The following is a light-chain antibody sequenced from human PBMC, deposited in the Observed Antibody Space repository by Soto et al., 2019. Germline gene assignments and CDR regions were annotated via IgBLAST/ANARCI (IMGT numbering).Light chain of an antibody. J-gene: IGKJ4*01. Sequence: DIVMTQSPDSLAVSLGERATINCKSSQSVLYSSNNKNYLAWYQQKPGQPPKLLIYWASTRESGVPDRFSGSGSGTDFNLTINSLQPEDFATYFCQQSFTTPLTFGGGTKVDIK. V-gene: IGKV4-1*01. CDR1: QSVLYSSNNKNY. CDR2: WAS. CDR3: QQSFTTPLT.